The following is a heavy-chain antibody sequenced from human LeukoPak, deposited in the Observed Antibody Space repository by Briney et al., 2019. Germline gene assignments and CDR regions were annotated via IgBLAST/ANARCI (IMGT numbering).Heavy chain of an antibody. CDR3: ARDAQRGFDYSNSLKY. CDR2: IWSDGSNR. V-gene: IGHV3-33*01. CDR1: GFIFSHYG. Sequence: SGGSLRLSCVASGFIFSHYGMHWVRQAPGKGLEWVAVIWSDGSNRFYAGSVKGRFTISRDNSQNTAFLQMNSLRAEDTAMYYCARDAQRGFDYSNSLKYWGHGILVTVSS. D-gene: IGHD4-11*01. J-gene: IGHJ4*01.